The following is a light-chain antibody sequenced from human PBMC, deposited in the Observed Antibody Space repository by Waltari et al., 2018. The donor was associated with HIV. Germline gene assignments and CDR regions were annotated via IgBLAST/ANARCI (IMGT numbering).Light chain of an antibody. CDR1: QSVSSN. CDR3: QQYNNWPPT. CDR2: GAS. J-gene: IGKJ1*01. Sequence: EIVMTQSPATLSVSPGERATLSCRASQSVSSNLAWYQQKPGQAPRLRIYGASTRATGIPARFSGSGSGTEFTLTISSLQSEDFAVYCCQQYNNWPPTFGQGTKVEIK. V-gene: IGKV3-15*01.